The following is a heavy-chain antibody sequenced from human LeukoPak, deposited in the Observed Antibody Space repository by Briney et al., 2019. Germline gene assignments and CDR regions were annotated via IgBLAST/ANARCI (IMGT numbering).Heavy chain of an antibody. CDR3: VRAGWELDY. CDR2: IKEDGTEK. Sequence: PGGSLRLSCAASGFTFSSYWMSWVRQAPGKGLQWVAHIKEDGTEKYYLDSVKGRFTIARDDAKNLLYLQMNSLRTEDTALYYCVRAGWELDYWGQGAPVTVSS. D-gene: IGHD1-26*01. J-gene: IGHJ4*02. V-gene: IGHV3-7*01. CDR1: GFTFSSYW.